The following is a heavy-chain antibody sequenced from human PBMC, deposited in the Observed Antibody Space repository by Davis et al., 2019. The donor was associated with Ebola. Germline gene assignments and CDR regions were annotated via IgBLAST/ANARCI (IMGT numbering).Heavy chain of an antibody. J-gene: IGHJ4*02. V-gene: IGHV4-4*02. D-gene: IGHD6-13*01. CDR3: ARELTFSAAGTV. CDR1: GGSISSSNW. CDR2: IYHSGST. Sequence: MPSETLSLTCTVSGGSISSSNWWSWVRQPPGKGLEWIGEIYHSGSTNYNPSLKSRVTISVDKSKNQFSLKLSSVTAADTAVYYCARELTFSAAGTVGGQGTLVTVSS.